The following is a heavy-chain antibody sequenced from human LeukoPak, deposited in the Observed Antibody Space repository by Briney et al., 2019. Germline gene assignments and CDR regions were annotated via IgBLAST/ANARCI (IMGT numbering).Heavy chain of an antibody. CDR3: ARDEVGVGATHDY. CDR1: GFTFSNYA. J-gene: IGHJ4*02. D-gene: IGHD1-26*01. Sequence: GGSLRLSCAASGFTFSNYAMSWVRQAPEKGLEWVSAISGSDGSNKYYADSVKGRFTISRDNSKNTLYLQMNSLRAEDTAVYYCARDEVGVGATHDYWGQGTLVTVSS. CDR2: ISGSDGSNK. V-gene: IGHV3-23*01.